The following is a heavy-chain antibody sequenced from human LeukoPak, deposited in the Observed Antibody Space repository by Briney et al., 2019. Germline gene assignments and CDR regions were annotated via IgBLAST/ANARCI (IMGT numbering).Heavy chain of an antibody. Sequence: PSETLSLTCTVSGGSLSSYYWSWIRQPPGKGLEWIGYMYYSGSIKYNPSLKSRVTISVDTSKNQFSLKLSSVTAADTAVYYCASLRTHSSGRFYFDYWGQGTLVTVSS. J-gene: IGHJ4*02. CDR1: GGSLSSYY. V-gene: IGHV4-59*01. D-gene: IGHD6-19*01. CDR2: MYYSGSI. CDR3: ASLRTHSSGRFYFDY.